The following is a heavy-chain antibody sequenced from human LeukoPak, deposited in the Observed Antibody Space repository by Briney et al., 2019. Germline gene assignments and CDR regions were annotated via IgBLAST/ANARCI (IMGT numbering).Heavy chain of an antibody. CDR2: IRYDGSDK. CDR3: AKVRFLENDY. Sequence: GGSLRLSCAASGFNFSNYDMHWVRQAPGKGLEWVAFIRYDGSDKYYADSVKGRFTISRDNSKNTLYLQMNSLRAEDTAVYYCAKVRFLENDYWGQGTLVTVSS. D-gene: IGHD3-3*01. CDR1: GFNFSNYD. J-gene: IGHJ4*02. V-gene: IGHV3-30*02.